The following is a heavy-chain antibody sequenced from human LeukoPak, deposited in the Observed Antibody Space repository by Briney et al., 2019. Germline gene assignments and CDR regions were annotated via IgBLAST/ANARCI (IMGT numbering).Heavy chain of an antibody. CDR1: GGSVSSGSYY. D-gene: IGHD4-23*01. CDR3: AREEYGGNSYDY. J-gene: IGHJ4*02. V-gene: IGHV4-61*01. Sequence: PSETLSLTCTVSGGSVSSGSYYWSWIRQPPGKGLEWIGYIYYSESTNYNPSLKSRVTISVDTSKNQFSLKLSSVTAADTAVYHCAREEYGGNSYDYWGQGTLVTVSS. CDR2: IYYSEST.